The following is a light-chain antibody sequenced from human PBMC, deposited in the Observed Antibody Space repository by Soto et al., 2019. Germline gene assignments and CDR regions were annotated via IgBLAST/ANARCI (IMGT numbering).Light chain of an antibody. CDR3: CSYAGSSTPYV. V-gene: IGLV2-23*01. Sequence: QSVLTQPASVSGSPGQSITISCTGTSSDVGSYNLASWYQQHPGKAPKLMIYEGSKRPSGVSNRFSGSKSGNTASLTISGLQAEDEADYYCCSYAGSSTPYVFGTGTKVTV. CDR1: SSDVGSYNL. J-gene: IGLJ1*01. CDR2: EGS.